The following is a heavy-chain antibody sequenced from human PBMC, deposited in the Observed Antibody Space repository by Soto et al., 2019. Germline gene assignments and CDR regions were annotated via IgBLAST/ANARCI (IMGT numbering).Heavy chain of an antibody. J-gene: IGHJ6*02. CDR3: ARSYGSGPTDV. CDR1: GFSFSSYS. D-gene: IGHD3-10*01. Sequence: GGSLSISCSASGFSFSSYSMNWVRQAPGKGLEWVSSISSSSSSIYYADSAKGRFTISRDNAKNSLYLQMNNLRVEDTAVYYCARSYGSGPTDVWGQGTT. CDR2: ISSSSSSI. V-gene: IGHV3-21*01.